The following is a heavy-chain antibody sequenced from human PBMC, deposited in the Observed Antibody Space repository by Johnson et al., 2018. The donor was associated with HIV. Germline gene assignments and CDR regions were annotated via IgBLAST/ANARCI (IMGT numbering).Heavy chain of an antibody. CDR1: GFTFSSHG. Sequence: QVQLVESGGGVVQPGGSLRLSCAASGFTFSSHGMHWVRQAPGKGLEWVAVISYDGSNKYYADSVKGRFTISRDNSKNTLYLQMNSLRAEDTAVYYCARGGVYKQFLAFDAFDIWGQGTMVTVSS. V-gene: IGHV3-30*03. CDR2: ISYDGSNK. CDR3: ARGGVYKQFLAFDAFDI. J-gene: IGHJ3*02. D-gene: IGHD6-13*01.